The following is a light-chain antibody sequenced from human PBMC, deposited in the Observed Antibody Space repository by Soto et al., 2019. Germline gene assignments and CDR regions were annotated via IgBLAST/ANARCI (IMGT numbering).Light chain of an antibody. CDR3: ATWDTSLSAGGV. Sequence: QSALTQPPSVSAAPGQKATISCSGSSSNIGNNYVSWYQHLPGTAPKLLIYDNDKRPSGIPDRFSGSKSGTSATLGITGLQTGDEADYYCATWDTSLSAGGVFGTGTKVTVL. J-gene: IGLJ1*01. CDR2: DND. V-gene: IGLV1-51*01. CDR1: SSNIGNNY.